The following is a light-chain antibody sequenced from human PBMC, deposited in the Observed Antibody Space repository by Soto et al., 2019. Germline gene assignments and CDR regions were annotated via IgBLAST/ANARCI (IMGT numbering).Light chain of an antibody. CDR1: SSDVGGYNY. CDR2: DVS. CDR3: SSYTSSSTLV. V-gene: IGLV2-14*01. Sequence: QSVLTQHASVSGSPGQSITISCTGSSSDVGGYNYVSWYQQHPGKAPKLMIYDVSNRPSGASNRFSSSKSGNTASLTISGLQAEDEADYYCSSYTSSSTLVFGTGTKVTVL. J-gene: IGLJ1*01.